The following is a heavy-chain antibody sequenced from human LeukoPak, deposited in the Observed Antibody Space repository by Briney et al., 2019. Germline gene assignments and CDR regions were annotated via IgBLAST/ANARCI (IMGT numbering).Heavy chain of an antibody. J-gene: IGHJ5*02. CDR1: GFTFSSYG. CDR2: IWDDGSNK. V-gene: IGHV3-33*01. CDR3: ARGSFDWLLPRGGWFDP. Sequence: RSLRLSCAASGFTFSSYGMHWVRQAPGQGLEWVAVIWDDGSNKYYADSVKGRFTISRDNSKNTLYLQMNSLRAEDTAVYYCARGSFDWLLPRGGWFDPWGQGTLVTVSS. D-gene: IGHD3-9*01.